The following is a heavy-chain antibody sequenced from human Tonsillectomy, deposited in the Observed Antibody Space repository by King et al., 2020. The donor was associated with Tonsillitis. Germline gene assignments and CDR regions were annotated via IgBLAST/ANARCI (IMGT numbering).Heavy chain of an antibody. CDR3: ARHRTSGSSDGIDI. J-gene: IGHJ3*02. V-gene: IGHV5-51*01. Sequence: VQLVESGAEVKKPGNSLKISCKGSGYSFTTYWVAWVRQMPGKGLEWMGIIYPGDSDTRSSPSFQGQVTMSVDKSISTVYLQWSSLKASDTAIYYCARHRTSGSSDGIDIWGEGTMVTVSS. CDR1: GYSFTTYW. D-gene: IGHD1-26*01. CDR2: IYPGDSDT.